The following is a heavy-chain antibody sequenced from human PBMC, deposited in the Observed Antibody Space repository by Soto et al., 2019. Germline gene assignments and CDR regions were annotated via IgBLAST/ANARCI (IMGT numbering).Heavy chain of an antibody. V-gene: IGHV4-39*07. CDR3: ATLPPRIVVVVLPIPS. D-gene: IGHD2-15*01. CDR2: IYYHGNT. CDR1: GGPISSRTYS. Sequence: SETLSLTCAVSGGPISSRTYSWGWIRQPPGRGLEWIGTIYYHGNTYYNPSLKSRVTVSADTSKDQLSLNLKSVTAADTAVYYCATLPPRIVVVVLPIPSWGQGTLVTVSS. J-gene: IGHJ4*02.